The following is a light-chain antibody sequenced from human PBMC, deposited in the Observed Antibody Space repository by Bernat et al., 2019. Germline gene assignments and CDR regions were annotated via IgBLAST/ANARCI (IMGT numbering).Light chain of an antibody. CDR1: GGSIASNY. V-gene: IGLV6-57*04. CDR2: EYN. J-gene: IGLJ3*02. CDR3: HSYDSSNQV. Sequence: NFMLTQPHSVSESPGKTVAISCTRSGGSIASNYVRWYQQRPGSAPTTVIYEYNKRPSGVPDRFSGSIDSPSNSASLTISGLKTEDEAEYYCHSYDSSNQVFGGGTKLTVL.